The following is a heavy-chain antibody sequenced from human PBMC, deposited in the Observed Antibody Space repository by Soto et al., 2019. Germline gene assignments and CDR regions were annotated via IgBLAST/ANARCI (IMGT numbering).Heavy chain of an antibody. CDR2: IYYSGST. CDR3: ARETRYDSGWFNFDY. D-gene: IGHD6-19*01. V-gene: IGHV4-59*01. J-gene: IGHJ4*02. Sequence: TSETLSLTCTVSGGPISSYYWSWIPQSPGKGLEWIGYIYYSGSTNYNPSLKSRVTMSVDTSKKQISLKLRSVTTADTALYYCARETRYDSGWFNFDYWGQGTLVTVSS. CDR1: GGPISSYY.